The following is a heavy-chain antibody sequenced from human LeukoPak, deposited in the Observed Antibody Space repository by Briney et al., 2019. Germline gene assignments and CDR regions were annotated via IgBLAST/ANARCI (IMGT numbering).Heavy chain of an antibody. J-gene: IGHJ2*01. Sequence: SETLSLTCAVYGGSLTDYYWAWIRQPPGKGLEWIGVINHSGSTNYSPSLKSRVTISLDTSNNQFFLKLNSVTAADTAVYYCAREDWYFDLWGRGTLVTVSS. V-gene: IGHV4-34*01. CDR3: AREDWYFDL. CDR2: INHSGST. CDR1: GGSLTDYY.